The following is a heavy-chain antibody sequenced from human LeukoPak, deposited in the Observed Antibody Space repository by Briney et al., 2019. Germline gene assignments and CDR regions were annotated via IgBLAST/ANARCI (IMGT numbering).Heavy chain of an antibody. CDR2: ISWNSGSI. Sequence: GGSLRRSCAASGFTFDDYAMHWVRQAPGKGLEWVSGISWNSGSIGYADSVKGRFTISRDNAKNSLYLQMNSLRAEDTALYYCAKGRPGIAAAGNHYFDYWGQGTPVTVSS. J-gene: IGHJ4*02. V-gene: IGHV3-9*01. CDR1: GFTFDDYA. CDR3: AKGRPGIAAAGNHYFDY. D-gene: IGHD6-13*01.